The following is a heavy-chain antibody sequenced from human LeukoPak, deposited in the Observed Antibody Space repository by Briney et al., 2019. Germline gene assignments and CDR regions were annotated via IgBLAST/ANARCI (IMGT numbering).Heavy chain of an antibody. V-gene: IGHV1-2*02. Sequence: ASVKVSCKTSGYTFSDYYLHWVRQAPGQGLEWMGWINPNSGGANYAQKFQGRVTMTRDTSISTAYMELSRLRSDDTAVYYCARDGSVRGVIQNWFDPWGQGTLVTVSS. CDR2: INPNSGGA. J-gene: IGHJ5*02. CDR1: GYTFSDYY. D-gene: IGHD3-10*01. CDR3: ARDGSVRGVIQNWFDP.